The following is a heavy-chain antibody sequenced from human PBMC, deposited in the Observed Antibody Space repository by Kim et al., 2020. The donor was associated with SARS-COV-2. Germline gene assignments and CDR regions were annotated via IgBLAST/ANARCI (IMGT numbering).Heavy chain of an antibody. CDR2: ISSGSGNTI. Sequence: GGSLRLSCADSGFSFSGQFMNWIRQAPGKGLEWVSYISSGSGNTIFYADSVKGRFTISRDNAKNSLYLQMNSLRAEDTAVYYCARAGIGWNAFDIWGLGTMVTVSS. CDR1: GFSFSGQF. CDR3: ARAGIGWNAFDI. D-gene: IGHD2-15*01. J-gene: IGHJ3*02. V-gene: IGHV3-11*01.